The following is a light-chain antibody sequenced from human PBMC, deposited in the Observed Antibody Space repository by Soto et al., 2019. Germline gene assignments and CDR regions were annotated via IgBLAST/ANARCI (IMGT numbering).Light chain of an antibody. CDR3: QQYGSSGT. J-gene: IGKJ1*01. V-gene: IGKV3-20*01. CDR1: QSVSSRY. CDR2: GAS. Sequence: EILLTHSPCTLSVSAWERATFSWRASQSVSSRYSAWYQQQPGQATSLLIYGASSRATGIPDRFSGSGSGKDFPLTISRLEPEDFAVYYCQQYGSSGTFGQGTKV.